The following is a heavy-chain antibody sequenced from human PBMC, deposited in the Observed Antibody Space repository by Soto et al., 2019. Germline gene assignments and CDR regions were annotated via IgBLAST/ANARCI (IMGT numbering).Heavy chain of an antibody. CDR2: INHSGST. D-gene: IGHD3-3*01. J-gene: IGHJ6*03. CDR1: GGSFSGYY. CDR3: ARTPVWSGYYQGGYYYMDV. Sequence: SETLSLTCAVYGGSFSGYYWSWIRQPPGKGLEWIGEINHSGSTNYNPSLKSRVTISVDTSKNQFSLKLSSVTAADTAVYYCARTPVWSGYYQGGYYYMDVWGKGTTVTVSS. V-gene: IGHV4-34*01.